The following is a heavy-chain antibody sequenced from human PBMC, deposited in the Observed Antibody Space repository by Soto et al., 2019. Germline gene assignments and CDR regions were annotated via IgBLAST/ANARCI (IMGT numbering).Heavy chain of an antibody. CDR2: IYSGGST. CDR3: AREVSSRYFDY. CDR1: GFTVSSNY. J-gene: IGHJ4*02. D-gene: IGHD3-22*01. Sequence: EVQLVESGGGVIQPGGSLRLSCAASGFTVSSNYMSWVRQAPGKGLEWVSVIYSGGSTYYADSVKGRFTISRDNSKNTLYLQMNSLRAEDTAVYYCAREVSSRYFDYWGQGTLVTVSS. V-gene: IGHV3-53*01.